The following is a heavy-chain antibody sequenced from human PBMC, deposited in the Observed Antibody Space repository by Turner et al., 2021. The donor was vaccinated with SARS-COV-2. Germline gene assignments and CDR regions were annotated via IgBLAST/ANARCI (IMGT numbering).Heavy chain of an antibody. CDR2: FDPEDGEI. J-gene: IGHJ3*02. V-gene: IGHV1-24*01. CDR1: GYNLTELF. CDR3: ATYRDGYNWGAFHI. D-gene: IGHD5-12*01. Sequence: QVQLVQSGAAVKKPGAAVKVPCRDSGYNLTELFMHLVRQAPGQGPEWMGGFDPEDGEILDEQKFQGRVTMTEDTSADTACMELSRPRSEDTAVYYSATYRDGYNWGAFHIWGQGTMVTVSS.